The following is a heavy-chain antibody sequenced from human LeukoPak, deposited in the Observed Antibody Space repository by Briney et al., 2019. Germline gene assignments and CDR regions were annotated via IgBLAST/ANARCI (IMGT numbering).Heavy chain of an antibody. CDR3: AKLVTLFDY. Sequence: GGSLRLSCAASGFTFSTYSMNWVRQAPGKGLEGVSYISSSSSPIYYADSVKGRFTISRDNAKNSLYLQMNSLRDEDTAVYYCAKLVTLFDYWGQGTLVTVSS. V-gene: IGHV3-48*02. CDR1: GFTFSTYS. CDR2: ISSSSSPI. D-gene: IGHD4-23*01. J-gene: IGHJ4*02.